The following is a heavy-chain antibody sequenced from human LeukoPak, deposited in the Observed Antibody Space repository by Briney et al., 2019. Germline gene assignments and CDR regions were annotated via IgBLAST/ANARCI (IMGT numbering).Heavy chain of an antibody. Sequence: PGGSLRLSCAASGFTFSRYWMHWVRQAPGKGLMWVSRISPDGSTTLYADSVKGRFTISRDNAKNSLYLQMNSLRAEDTAVYYCARPSRPYRSSEYFQHWGQGTLVIVSS. D-gene: IGHD6-13*01. CDR1: GFTFSRYW. CDR2: ISPDGSTT. V-gene: IGHV3-74*03. CDR3: ARPSRPYRSSEYFQH. J-gene: IGHJ1*01.